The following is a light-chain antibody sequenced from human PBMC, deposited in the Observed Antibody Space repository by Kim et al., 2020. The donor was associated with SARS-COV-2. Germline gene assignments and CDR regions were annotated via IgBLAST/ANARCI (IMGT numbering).Light chain of an antibody. J-gene: IGLJ1*01. CDR3: QAWDGSTYV. Sequence: SYELTQPPSVSVSPGQTANITCSGDKLGNRFAWWYQQRPGQSPLMVIYQDKRRPSGIPERFSGSNSGNTATLTISGTQAMDEADYYCQAWDGSTYVFGTGTKVSVL. CDR1: KLGNRF. V-gene: IGLV3-1*01. CDR2: QDK.